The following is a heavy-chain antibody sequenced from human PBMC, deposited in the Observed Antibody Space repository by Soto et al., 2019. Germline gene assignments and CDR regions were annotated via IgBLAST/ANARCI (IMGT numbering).Heavy chain of an antibody. CDR2: INPEGNAK. Sequence: PXVSLRLSCSGFGFSINTYWMHWIRQTPGKGLEWVANINPEGNAKTYVDPVKGRFIVSRDNTRNSLDLQMNSLRVEDSAVYFCAAWDISNIWGQGILVTVSS. CDR1: GFSINTYW. D-gene: IGHD2-15*01. V-gene: IGHV3-7*01. J-gene: IGHJ4*02. CDR3: AAWDISNI.